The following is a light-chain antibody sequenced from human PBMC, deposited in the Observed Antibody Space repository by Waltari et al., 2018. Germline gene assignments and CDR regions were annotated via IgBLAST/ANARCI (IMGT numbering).Light chain of an antibody. CDR1: SLRTPY. Sequence: SSELTQYPAVSVALGQTVRITCQGDSLRTPYVSWYHQKPAQAPVLVRYGKNNRPSGIPDRFSGSSSGGTASLTITGTQSEDEADYSCSSRDSSNDHVFFGGGTKVTVL. J-gene: IGLJ2*01. CDR3: SSRDSSNDHVF. V-gene: IGLV3-19*01. CDR2: GKN.